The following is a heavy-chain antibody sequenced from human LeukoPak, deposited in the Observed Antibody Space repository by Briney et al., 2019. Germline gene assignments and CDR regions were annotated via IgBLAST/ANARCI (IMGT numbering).Heavy chain of an antibody. CDR2: IKQVGYEK. CDR3: ARDRSDFSLLYHCSYMDV. D-gene: IGHD3-3*01. Sequence: SLRLSCSSSGFTFSRYSMNWVRQAPGTGLDWVAIIKQVGYEKYHVDSRQGRFTISKVHDKNSLYLQMTSLLVQDTALLCCARDRSDFSLLYHCSYMDVWGKGTTVTVSS. J-gene: IGHJ6*03. CDR1: GFTFSRYS. V-gene: IGHV3-7*01.